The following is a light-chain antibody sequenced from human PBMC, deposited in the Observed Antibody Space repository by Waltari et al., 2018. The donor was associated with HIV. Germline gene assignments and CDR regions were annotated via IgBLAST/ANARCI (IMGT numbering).Light chain of an antibody. V-gene: IGKV4-1*01. CDR1: QTVLYSSNNKNY. Sequence: IVETQSPDSLAVSMGEEATINCKTSQTVLYSSNNKNYLAWYQQKPGQPPKLLIYWASTRESGVPDRFSGSGSGTDFTLTISSLQAEDVAVYYCQQYYSIPITFGQGTRLEIK. J-gene: IGKJ5*01. CDR3: QQYYSIPIT. CDR2: WAS.